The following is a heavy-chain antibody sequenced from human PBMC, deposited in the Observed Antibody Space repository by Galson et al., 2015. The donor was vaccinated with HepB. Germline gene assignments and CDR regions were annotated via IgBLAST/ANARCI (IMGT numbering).Heavy chain of an antibody. J-gene: IGHJ4*02. D-gene: IGHD3-22*01. CDR1: GYTFPSYG. CDR2: ISAYNGNT. Sequence: CTASGYTFPSYGISWVRQAPGQGLEWMGWISAYNGNTNYAQKLQGRVTMTTDTSTSTAYMELRSLRSDDTAVYYCARDGDPPDYYDSSGPSADYWGQGTLVTVSS. V-gene: IGHV1-18*01. CDR3: ARDGDPPDYYDSSGPSADY.